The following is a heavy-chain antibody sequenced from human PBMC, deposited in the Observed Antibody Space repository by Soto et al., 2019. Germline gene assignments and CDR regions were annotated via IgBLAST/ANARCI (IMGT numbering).Heavy chain of an antibody. V-gene: IGHV4-31*03. Sequence: PSETLSLTCTVSGGSISSGGYYWSWIRQHPGKGLEWIGYIYYSGSTYYNPSLKSRVTISVDTSKNQFSLKLSSVTAADTAVYYCARVALGVTTRYFAHWFDPWGQGTLVTVSS. J-gene: IGHJ5*02. CDR2: IYYSGST. CDR3: ARVALGVTTRYFAHWFDP. CDR1: GGSISSGGYY. D-gene: IGHD4-17*01.